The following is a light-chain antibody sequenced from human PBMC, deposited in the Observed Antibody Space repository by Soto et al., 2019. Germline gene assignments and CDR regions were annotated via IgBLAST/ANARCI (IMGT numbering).Light chain of an antibody. Sequence: QLVLTQPPSASGTPGQRVTISCSGSSSNIGSNSVNWYQQLPGTAPKPLIYSNNQRPSGVPDRFSGSKSGTSASLAISGLQSEDEADYYCAAWDDSLNGVVFGGGTKRPS. V-gene: IGLV1-44*01. CDR3: AAWDDSLNGVV. CDR2: SNN. J-gene: IGLJ2*01. CDR1: SSNIGSNS.